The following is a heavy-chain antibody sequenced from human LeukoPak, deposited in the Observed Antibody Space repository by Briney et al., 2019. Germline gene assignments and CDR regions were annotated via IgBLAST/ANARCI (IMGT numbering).Heavy chain of an antibody. J-gene: IGHJ6*03. D-gene: IGHD6-19*01. CDR2: IYTSGST. CDR1: SGSISSYY. V-gene: IGHV4-4*07. CDR3: ARDSLGSGWYGVGYYYYYYKDV. Sequence: SKTLSLTCTVSSGSISSYYWSWIRQPAGKGLEGIGRIYTSGSTNYNPSLKSRVTMSVDTSKNQFSLKLSSVAAADTAVYYCARDSLGSGWYGVGYYYYYYKDVGGKGTTVTVSS.